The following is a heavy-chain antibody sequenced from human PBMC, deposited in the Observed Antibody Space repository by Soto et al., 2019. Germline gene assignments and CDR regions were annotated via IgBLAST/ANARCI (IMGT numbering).Heavy chain of an antibody. V-gene: IGHV2-5*02. CDR3: AHSRCGGDCLQSYSSHYYYGMDV. J-gene: IGHJ6*02. Sequence: QITLKESGPALVKPTQTLTLTCTISGFSLSTGGVGVGWIRQPPGKALEWLALIYWDDDKRYSPSLRSRLTITKETSKNQVVLTMTNIDPVDTATYYCAHSRCGGDCLQSYSSHYYYGMDVWGQGTTVTVSS. D-gene: IGHD2-21*02. CDR2: IYWDDDK. CDR1: GFSLSTGGVG.